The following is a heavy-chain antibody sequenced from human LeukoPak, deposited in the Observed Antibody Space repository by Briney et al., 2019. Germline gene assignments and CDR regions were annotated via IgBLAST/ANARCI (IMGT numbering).Heavy chain of an antibody. CDR2: IYYSGST. J-gene: IGHJ4*02. V-gene: IGHV4-59*01. D-gene: IGHD3-10*01. CDR1: GGSISSYY. CDR3: ARDRGWFGDYYFDY. Sequence: SETLSLTCTVSGGSISSYYWSWVRQPPGKGLERIGYIYYSGSTNYNPSLKSRVTISVDTSKNQFSLKLSSVSAADAGVYHCARDRGWFGDYYFDYWGQGTLVTVSS.